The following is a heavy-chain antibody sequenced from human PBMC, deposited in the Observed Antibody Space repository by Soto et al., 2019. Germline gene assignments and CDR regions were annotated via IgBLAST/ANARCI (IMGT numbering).Heavy chain of an antibody. D-gene: IGHD6-13*01. CDR3: ARDQFIAAAGIVYFDY. CDR1: GFTFSSYS. Sequence: PGGSLRLSCAASGFTFSSYSMNWVRQAPGKGLEWVSSISSSSSYIYYADSVKGRFTISRDNAKNSLYLQMNSLRAEDTAVYYCARDQFIAAAGIVYFDYWGQGT. J-gene: IGHJ4*02. V-gene: IGHV3-21*01. CDR2: ISSSSSYI.